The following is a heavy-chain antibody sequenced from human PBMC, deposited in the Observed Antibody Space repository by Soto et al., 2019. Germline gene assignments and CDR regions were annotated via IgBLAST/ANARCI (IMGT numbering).Heavy chain of an antibody. V-gene: IGHV3-15*01. D-gene: IGHD2-8*01. CDR3: TAARSTHGRDC. CDR2: IKSVTAGGTR. CDR1: TFTFSNAW. J-gene: IGHJ4*02. Sequence: GGALRLPCAVSTFTFSNAWMTWVRQAPGRGPEWIGRIKSVTAGGTRDYAAPVKVRFAISRDDSRTTLYRQMNSMKAEDTAVYDCTAARSTHGRDCCGQRTRVTTSS.